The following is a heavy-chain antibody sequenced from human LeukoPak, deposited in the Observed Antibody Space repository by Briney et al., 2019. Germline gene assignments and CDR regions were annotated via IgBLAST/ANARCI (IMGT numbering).Heavy chain of an antibody. Sequence: ASVKLSCKASGYTFTDYYMHWMRQSPGQGLEWMGWINPHSGDTKYAKKLQGRVTMTRDTSITTAYMELTSLTSVDTAVYYCARDLAGQYCSSTTYCTFIRDTVFDYWGQGTLVTVSS. D-gene: IGHD2-2*02. CDR1: GYTFTDYY. J-gene: IGHJ4*02. CDR2: INPHSGDT. V-gene: IGHV1-2*02. CDR3: ARDLAGQYCSSTTYCTFIRDTVFDY.